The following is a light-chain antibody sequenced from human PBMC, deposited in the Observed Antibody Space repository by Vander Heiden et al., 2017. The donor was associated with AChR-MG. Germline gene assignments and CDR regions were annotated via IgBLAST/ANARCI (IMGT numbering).Light chain of an antibody. Sequence: EIVLTQSPGTLSLSPGERATLSCRATQSVSSNYLAWYQQKPGQAPRLLIYGTSSRATGIPERFSGDGSGTDFTLTISRLEPEDFAVYYCHQYGSSWTFGQGTKVEIK. CDR1: QSVSSNY. CDR3: HQYGSSWT. V-gene: IGKV3-20*01. CDR2: GTS. J-gene: IGKJ1*01.